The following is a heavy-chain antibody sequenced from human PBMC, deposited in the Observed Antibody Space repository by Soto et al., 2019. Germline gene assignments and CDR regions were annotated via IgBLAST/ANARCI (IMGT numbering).Heavy chain of an antibody. CDR1: GFTFSNYA. CDR3: ARAGFNYYFDY. Sequence: PGGSLRLSYAASGFTFSNYAMHWVRQAPGKGLEWVAVISYDGSNKYYADSVKGRLTISRDNSKNTVYLQLNSLRAEDTAVYFCARAGFNYYFDYWGLGTLVTVSS. V-gene: IGHV3-30-3*01. J-gene: IGHJ4*02. CDR2: ISYDGSNK.